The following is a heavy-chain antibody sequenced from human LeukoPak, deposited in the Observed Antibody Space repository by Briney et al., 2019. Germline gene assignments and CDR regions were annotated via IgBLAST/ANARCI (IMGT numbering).Heavy chain of an antibody. J-gene: IGHJ4*02. V-gene: IGHV4-39*01. CDR1: GGSISSSSYY. Sequence: PSETLSLTCTVSGGSISSSSYYWGWIRQPPGKGLEWIGNIYYSGTTYYNPSLKSRVTISVDTSKNQFSLKLSSVTAADTAVYYCARHMGSCSSTSCYGSFDYWGQGTLVTVSP. CDR2: IYYSGTT. CDR3: ARHMGSCSSTSCYGSFDY. D-gene: IGHD2-2*01.